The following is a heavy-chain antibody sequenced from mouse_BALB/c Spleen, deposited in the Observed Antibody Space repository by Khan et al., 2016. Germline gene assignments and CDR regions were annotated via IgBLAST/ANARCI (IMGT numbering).Heavy chain of an antibody. CDR1: GYAFSSYW. D-gene: IGHD2-14*01. CDR3: AVGTPLVY. Sequence: QVQLKQSGAELVRPGSSVKISCRASGYAFSSYWMNWVKQRPGQGLEWIGQIYPGDGDTHYNGKFKGKDTLTADKSSSTANMQLSRLTSEDSAVYFCAVGTPLVYWGQGTLVTVSA. J-gene: IGHJ3*01. CDR2: IYPGDGDT. V-gene: IGHV1-80*01.